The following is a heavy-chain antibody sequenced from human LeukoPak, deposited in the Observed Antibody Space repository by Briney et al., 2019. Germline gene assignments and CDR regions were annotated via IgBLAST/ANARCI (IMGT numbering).Heavy chain of an antibody. CDR3: ARGGIITMIVPWPFDI. CDR1: GGSISSYY. V-gene: IGHV4-59*01. Sequence: PSETLSLTCTVSGGSISSYYWSWIRQPPGKGLEWIGYIYYSGSTNYNPSLKSRVTISVDTSKNQFSLKLSSVTAADTAVYYCARGGIITMIVPWPFDIWGQGTMVTVSS. D-gene: IGHD3-22*01. CDR2: IYYSGST. J-gene: IGHJ3*02.